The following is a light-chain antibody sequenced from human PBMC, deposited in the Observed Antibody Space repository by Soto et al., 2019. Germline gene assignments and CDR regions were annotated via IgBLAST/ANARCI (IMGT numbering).Light chain of an antibody. J-gene: IGLJ2*01. Sequence: QSALTQPASVSGSPGQSITISCTGTSSDVGGYNYVSWYQQHPVKAPKLMIYEVSNRPSGVSNRCSGSKSGNTAYLTISGLQAEDEADYYCSSYTSSSTLVVFGGGTKLTVL. CDR3: SSYTSSSTLVV. CDR1: SSDVGGYNY. V-gene: IGLV2-14*01. CDR2: EVS.